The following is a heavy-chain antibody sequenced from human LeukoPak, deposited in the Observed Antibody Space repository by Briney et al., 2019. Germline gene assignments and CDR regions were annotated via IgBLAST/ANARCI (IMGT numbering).Heavy chain of an antibody. Sequence: SGPMLVKPTQTLTLTCAFSGFSLTTRGVGVAWIRQPPGKALEWLAIIYWNDDKRYRPSLQSRLIITKDTSKNQVVLTMTNMDPVDTATYYCAHRRSNYYDSSGYPLDAFDVWGQGTMVTVSS. D-gene: IGHD3-22*01. CDR3: AHRRSNYYDSSGYPLDAFDV. CDR1: GFSLTTRGVG. V-gene: IGHV2-5*01. J-gene: IGHJ3*01. CDR2: IYWNDDK.